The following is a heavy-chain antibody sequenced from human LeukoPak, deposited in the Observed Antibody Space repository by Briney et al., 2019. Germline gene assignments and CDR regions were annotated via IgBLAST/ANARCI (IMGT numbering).Heavy chain of an antibody. D-gene: IGHD1-26*01. J-gene: IGHJ4*02. CDR1: GGSISSNSYY. V-gene: IGHV4-39*01. Sequence: PSETLSLTCTVSGGSISSNSYYWGWIRQPPGKGLEWIGSIYYSGSTYYNPSLKSRVTISVDTSKNQFSLKLSSVTAADTAVYYCARRRSGSYHLDYWGQGTLVTVSS. CDR2: IYYSGST. CDR3: ARRRSGSYHLDY.